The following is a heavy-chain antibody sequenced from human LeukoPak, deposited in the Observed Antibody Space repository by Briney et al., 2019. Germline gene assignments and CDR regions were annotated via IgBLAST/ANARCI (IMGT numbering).Heavy chain of an antibody. CDR3: ARLHSAVYYGDAFDI. D-gene: IGHD3-10*01. Sequence: GGSLRLSCAVSGFTFSSYWMTWVRQAPGKGLEWVAKIKEDGSEKYYVDSVKGQFTVSRDNVKNSLFLQMNSLRVEDTAAYYCARLHSAVYYGDAFDIWGQGTMVTVSS. CDR2: IKEDGSEK. V-gene: IGHV3-7*03. J-gene: IGHJ3*02. CDR1: GFTFSSYW.